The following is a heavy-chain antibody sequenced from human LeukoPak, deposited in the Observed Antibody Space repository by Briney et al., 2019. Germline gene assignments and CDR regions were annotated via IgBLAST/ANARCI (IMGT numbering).Heavy chain of an antibody. CDR1: GYSISSGYY. V-gene: IGHV4-38-2*02. J-gene: IGHJ5*02. CDR2: IYHSGST. CDR3: ARESRDPWEKYYYGSGSQPLIDP. D-gene: IGHD3-10*01. Sequence: PSETLSLTCTVSGYSISSGYYWGWIRQPPGKGLEWIGSIYHSGSTYYNPSLKSRVTMSVDTSKNQFSLKLSSVTAADTAVYYCARESRDPWEKYYYGSGSQPLIDPWGQGTLVTVSS.